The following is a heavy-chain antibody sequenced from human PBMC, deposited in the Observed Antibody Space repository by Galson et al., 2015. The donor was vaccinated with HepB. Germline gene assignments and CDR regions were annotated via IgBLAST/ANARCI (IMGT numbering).Heavy chain of an antibody. CDR2: ISSSSSYI. CDR1: GFTFSSYS. D-gene: IGHD5-24*01. V-gene: IGHV3-21*01. J-gene: IGHJ4*02. CDR3: ASLETRGMTTMPVDY. Sequence: SLRLSCAASGFTFSSYSMNWVRQAPGKGLEWVSSISSSSSYIYYADSVKGRFTISRDNAKNSLYLQMNNMRGEDTALYYCASLETRGMTTMPVDYWGQGTLVTVSS.